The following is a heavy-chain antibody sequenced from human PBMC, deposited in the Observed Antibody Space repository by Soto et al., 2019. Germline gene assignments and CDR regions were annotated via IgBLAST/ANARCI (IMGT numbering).Heavy chain of an antibody. Sequence: EVQLVESGGGLVKPGGSLRLSCAASGFTFSSYSMNWVRQAPGKGREWVSSISSSSSYIYYADSVKGRFTISRDNAKNSLSLQINSLIAEDKAVYYCARGGTHDYGDYVGGYYYYGMDVWGQGTTVTVSS. J-gene: IGHJ6*02. V-gene: IGHV3-21*01. CDR2: ISSSSSYI. CDR3: ARGGTHDYGDYVGGYYYYGMDV. CDR1: GFTFSSYS. D-gene: IGHD4-17*01.